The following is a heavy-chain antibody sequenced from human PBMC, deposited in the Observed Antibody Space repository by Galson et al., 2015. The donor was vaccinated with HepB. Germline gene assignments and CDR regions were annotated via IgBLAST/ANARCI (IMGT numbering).Heavy chain of an antibody. Sequence: SLRLSCAASGFTFSSYSMNWVRQVPGKGLEWVSSISSSSSYIYYADSVKGRFTISRDNAKNSLYLQMNSLRAEDTAVYYCARDGAHYYDSGLPYYFDYWGQGTLVTVSS. CDR3: ARDGAHYYDSGLPYYFDY. D-gene: IGHD3-22*01. CDR1: GFTFSSYS. J-gene: IGHJ4*02. V-gene: IGHV3-21*01. CDR2: ISSSSSYI.